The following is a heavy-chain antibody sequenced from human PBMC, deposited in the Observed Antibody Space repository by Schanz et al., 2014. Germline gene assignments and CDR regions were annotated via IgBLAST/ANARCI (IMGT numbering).Heavy chain of an antibody. J-gene: IGHJ5*01. V-gene: IGHV3-23*04. D-gene: IGHD3-10*01. CDR2: ISGRGDST. CDR1: GFSFSTYA. Sequence: EVQLVESGGGLAQPGGSLRLSCAASGFSFSTYAMNWVRQAPGKGLEWVSLISGRGDSTHYADSVKGRFTISRDNSRKTLSLQMNSLRAEDTAVYYCAKDFTGSGIFFNSWGQGTLVSVSS. CDR3: AKDFTGSGIFFNS.